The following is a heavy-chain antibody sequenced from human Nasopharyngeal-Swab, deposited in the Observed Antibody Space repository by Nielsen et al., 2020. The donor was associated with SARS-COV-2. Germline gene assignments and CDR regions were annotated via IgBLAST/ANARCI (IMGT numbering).Heavy chain of an antibody. V-gene: IGHV1-69*13. Sequence: VPESRMATGGIYISYAIRWVRQAPGQGLEWMGGIIPIFGTANYAQKFQGRVTITADESTSTAYTELSSLRSEDTAVYYCAIMTTVTSYLFYYYYYMDVWGKGTTVTVSS. CDR1: GGIYISYA. D-gene: IGHD4-11*01. CDR3: AIMTTVTSYLFYYYYYMDV. J-gene: IGHJ6*03. CDR2: IIPIFGTA.